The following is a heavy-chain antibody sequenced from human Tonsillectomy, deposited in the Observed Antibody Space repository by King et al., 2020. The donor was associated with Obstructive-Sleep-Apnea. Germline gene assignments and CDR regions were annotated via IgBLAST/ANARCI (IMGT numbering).Heavy chain of an antibody. CDR2: SGGT. Sequence: QLQESGPGLVKPSETLSLTCTVSGGSISRSSFHWAWIRQPPGKGLEWIGSSGGTGYNPSLKGRLSISIDTSKSHFSLRLSSVTAADTAMYYCARDSSRFSSGWFVGVDYWGRGILVTVSS. J-gene: IGHJ4*02. D-gene: IGHD6-19*01. V-gene: IGHV4-39*07. CDR3: ARDSSRFSSGWFVGVDY. CDR1: GGSISRSSFH.